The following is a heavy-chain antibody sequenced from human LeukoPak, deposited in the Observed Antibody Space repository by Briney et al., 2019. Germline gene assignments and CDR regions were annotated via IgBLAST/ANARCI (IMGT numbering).Heavy chain of an antibody. CDR3: ARSYDCSGYLIGLN. CDR2: ISYDGSNK. J-gene: IGHJ4*02. Sequence: GGSLRLSCAASGFTFSSYAMHWVRQAPGKGLEWVAVISYDGSNKYYADSVKGRFTISRDNSKNTLYLQMNSLRAEDTAVYYCARSYDCSGYLIGLNWGQGTLVTVSS. V-gene: IGHV3-30*04. CDR1: GFTFSSYA. D-gene: IGHD3-22*01.